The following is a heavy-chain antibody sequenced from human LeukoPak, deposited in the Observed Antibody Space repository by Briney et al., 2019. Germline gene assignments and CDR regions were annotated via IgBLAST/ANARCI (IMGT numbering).Heavy chain of an antibody. V-gene: IGHV5-51*01. Sequence: GESLKISCKGSGYSFTSYWIGWVRQMPGKGLEWMEIIYPGDSDTRYSPSFQGQVTISADKSISTAYLQWSSLKASDTAMYYCARSVPSGYYTGLFDYWGQGTLVTVSS. J-gene: IGHJ4*02. CDR3: ARSVPSGYYTGLFDY. CDR1: GYSFTSYW. D-gene: IGHD3-3*01. CDR2: IYPGDSDT.